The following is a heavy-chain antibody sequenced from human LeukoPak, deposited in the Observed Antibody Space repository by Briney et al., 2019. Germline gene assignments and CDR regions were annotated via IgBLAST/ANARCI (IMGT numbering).Heavy chain of an antibody. CDR2: ISGSGGST. Sequence: HTGGSLRLSCAASGFTFSSYAMSWVRQAPWKGLEWVSPISGSGGSTYYADSVKGRFTISRDNAKNSLYLQMNSLRAEDTAVYYCARDLTYYDSSGYYDALDIWGQGTMVTVSS. D-gene: IGHD3-22*01. V-gene: IGHV3-23*01. CDR3: ARDLTYYDSSGYYDALDI. CDR1: GFTFSSYA. J-gene: IGHJ3*02.